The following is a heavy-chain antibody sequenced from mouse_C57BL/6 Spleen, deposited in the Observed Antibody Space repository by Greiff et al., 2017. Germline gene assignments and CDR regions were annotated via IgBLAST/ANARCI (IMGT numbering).Heavy chain of an antibody. CDR2: ISDGGSYT. V-gene: IGHV5-4*01. J-gene: IGHJ2*01. Sequence: EVMLVESGGGLVKPGGSLKLSCAASGFTFSSYAMSWVRQTPEKRLEWVATISDGGSYTYYPDNVKGRFTISRDNAKNNLYLQMSHLKSEDTAMYYCARDKGPITTVVAYYFDDWGQGTTLTVSS. CDR1: GFTFSSYA. D-gene: IGHD1-1*01. CDR3: ARDKGPITTVVAYYFDD.